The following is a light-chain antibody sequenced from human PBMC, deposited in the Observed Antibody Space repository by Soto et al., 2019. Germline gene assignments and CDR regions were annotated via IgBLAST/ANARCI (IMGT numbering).Light chain of an antibody. Sequence: QSVLTQPPSVSGAPGQRVTISCTGSSSNIGAGHDVHWYQHLPGTAPKLLIYVNNNRPSGVPDRFSGSKSGTSASLAITGLQAEDEADYYCQSYDSSHVVFGGGTQLTVL. J-gene: IGLJ2*01. CDR2: VNN. CDR1: SSNIGAGHD. CDR3: QSYDSSHVV. V-gene: IGLV1-40*01.